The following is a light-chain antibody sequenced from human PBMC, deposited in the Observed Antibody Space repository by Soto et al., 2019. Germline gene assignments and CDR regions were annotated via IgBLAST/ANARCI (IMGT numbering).Light chain of an antibody. CDR3: SSYAGSSDV. CDR1: SSDVGGYNY. Sequence: QPVLTQPPSASGSPGQSVTISCTGTSSDVGGYNYVSWYQQHPGKAPKLMIYEVSKRPSGVPDRFSGSKSGNTASLTVSGLQAEDEADYYCSSYAGSSDVFGTGTKLTIL. J-gene: IGLJ1*01. V-gene: IGLV2-8*01. CDR2: EVS.